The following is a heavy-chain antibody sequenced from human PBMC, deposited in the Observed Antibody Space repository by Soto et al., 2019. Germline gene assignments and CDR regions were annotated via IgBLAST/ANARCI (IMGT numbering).Heavy chain of an antibody. D-gene: IGHD6-13*01. V-gene: IGHV3-21*01. J-gene: IGHJ6*02. Sequence: PGGSLRLSCAASGFTFSSYSMNLVRQAPGKGLEWVSSISSSSSYIYYADSVKGRFTISRYNAKNSLYLQMNSLRAEDTAVYYCERSRYSSSSLWDYGTDVWGQGTKVTVYS. CDR3: ERSRYSSSSLWDYGTDV. CDR2: ISSSSSYI. CDR1: GFTFSSYS.